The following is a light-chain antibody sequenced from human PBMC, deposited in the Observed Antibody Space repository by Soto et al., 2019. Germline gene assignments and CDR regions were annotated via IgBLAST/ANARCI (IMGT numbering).Light chain of an antibody. CDR3: QQDGSSCT. V-gene: IGKV3-20*01. CDR2: VAS. CDR1: QTVTRSY. Sequence: EIVLTQSRGTLSLSPGESATLSCRASQTVTRSYLACHQQKPGQAPRLLVYVASNRATGIPDRLSGSGSGTDFTLTISRLEPEDFTVYYCQQDGSSCTFGQGTKVDIK. J-gene: IGKJ1*01.